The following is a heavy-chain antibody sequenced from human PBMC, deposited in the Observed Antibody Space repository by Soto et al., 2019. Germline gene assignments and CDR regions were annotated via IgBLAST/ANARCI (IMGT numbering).Heavy chain of an antibody. CDR3: ARALVDSSGYYYDY. Sequence: GGSLRLSCAASGFTFSSYAMHWVRQAPGKGLEWVAVISYDGSNKYYADSVKGRFTISRDNSKNTLYLQMNSLRAEDTAVYYCARALVDSSGYYYDYWGQGTLVTVSS. V-gene: IGHV3-30-3*01. CDR2: ISYDGSNK. D-gene: IGHD3-22*01. J-gene: IGHJ4*02. CDR1: GFTFSSYA.